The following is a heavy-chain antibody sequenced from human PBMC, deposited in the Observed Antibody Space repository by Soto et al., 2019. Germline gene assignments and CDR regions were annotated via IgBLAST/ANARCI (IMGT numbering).Heavy chain of an antibody. J-gene: IGHJ4*02. CDR3: ATGVIWIGYFTVDS. CDR1: GGSCGNSA. CDR2: FIPVYRTL. D-gene: IGHD3-3*01. V-gene: IGHV1-69*13. Sequence: ASVKVSCKASGGSCGNSAINWVRQTPGQGLEWLGGFIPVYRTLNYAQKFQGRVTVTADESTGTAYMTLSSLASDDTAVYYCATGVIWIGYFTVDSWGQGTRVTVSS.